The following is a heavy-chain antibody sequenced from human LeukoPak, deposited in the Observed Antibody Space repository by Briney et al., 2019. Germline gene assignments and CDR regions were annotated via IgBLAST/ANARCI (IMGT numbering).Heavy chain of an antibody. D-gene: IGHD2-21*02. V-gene: IGHV4-30-4*07. Sequence: SETLSLTCTVSGGSISSGSYSWTWIRQPPGRGLEWIGYVYSSGSSYYNPSLKSRSIISIDTSRNLFSLKLSSVTAADTAVYYCARARRYCDGDCSSGVYWYFDLWGRGTLVTVSS. J-gene: IGHJ2*01. CDR2: VYSSGSS. CDR1: GGSISSGSYS. CDR3: ARARRYCDGDCSSGVYWYFDL.